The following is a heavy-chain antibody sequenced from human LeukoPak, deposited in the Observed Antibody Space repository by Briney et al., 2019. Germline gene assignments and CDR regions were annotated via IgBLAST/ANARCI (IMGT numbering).Heavy chain of an antibody. CDR2: IIPIFGTA. D-gene: IGHD5-18*01. CDR1: GGTFSIYA. CDR3: ARGKIVDTAMADYYYYMDV. Sequence: SVKVSCKASGGTFSIYAISWVRQAPGQGLEWMGGIIPIFGTANYAQKFQGRVTITTDESTSTAYMELSSLRSEDTAVYYCARGKIVDTAMADYYYYMDVWGKGTTVTVSS. V-gene: IGHV1-69*05. J-gene: IGHJ6*03.